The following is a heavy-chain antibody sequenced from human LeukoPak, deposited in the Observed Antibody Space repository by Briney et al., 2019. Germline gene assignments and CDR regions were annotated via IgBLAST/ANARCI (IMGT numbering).Heavy chain of an antibody. CDR2: IKQDGSEK. Sequence: GGSLRLSCAASGFTFSTFAMSWVRQAPGKGLEWVANIKQDGSEKYYVDSVKGRFTISRDNAKNSLYLQMNSLRAEDTAVYYCAGGLTVAVDYWGQGTLVTVSS. J-gene: IGHJ4*02. CDR1: GFTFSTFA. CDR3: AGGLTVAVDY. V-gene: IGHV3-7*01. D-gene: IGHD6-19*01.